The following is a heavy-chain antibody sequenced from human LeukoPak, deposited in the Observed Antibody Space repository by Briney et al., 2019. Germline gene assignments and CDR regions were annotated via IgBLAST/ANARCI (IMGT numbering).Heavy chain of an antibody. CDR2: IIPILGIA. V-gene: IGHV1-69*02. J-gene: IGHJ5*02. CDR3: AFDFWSGLREFDP. D-gene: IGHD3-3*01. CDR1: GGTFSSYT. Sequence: GSSVKVSCKASGGTFSSYTISWVRQAPGQGLEWMGRIIPILGIANYAQKFQGRVTITADKSTSTAYMELSSLRSEDTAVYYCAFDFWSGLREFDPWGQGTLVTVSS.